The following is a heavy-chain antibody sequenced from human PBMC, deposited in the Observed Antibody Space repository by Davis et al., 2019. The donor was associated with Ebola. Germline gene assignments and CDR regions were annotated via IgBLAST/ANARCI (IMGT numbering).Heavy chain of an antibody. Sequence: GESLKISCAASGFTFSSYWMSWVRQAPGTGLEWVANIKQDGSEKYYVDSVKGRFTISRDNAKNSLYLQMNSLRAEDTAVYYYAKAGSIAAAGTSYYYYYMDVWGKGTTVTVSS. J-gene: IGHJ6*03. CDR3: AKAGSIAAAGTSYYYYYMDV. CDR1: GFTFSSYW. V-gene: IGHV3-7*01. CDR2: IKQDGSEK. D-gene: IGHD6-13*01.